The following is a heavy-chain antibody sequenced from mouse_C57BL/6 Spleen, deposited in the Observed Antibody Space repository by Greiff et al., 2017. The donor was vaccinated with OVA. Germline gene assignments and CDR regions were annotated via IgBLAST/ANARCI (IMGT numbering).Heavy chain of an antibody. CDR1: GFTFSDYG. CDR3: ARTFNWDKGDY. Sequence: EVKLVESGGGLVKPGGSLKLSCAASGFTFSDYGMHWVRQAPEKGLEWVAYISSGSSTIYYADTVKGRFTISRDNAKNTLFLQMTSLRAEDAAMDYCARTFNWDKGDYWGQGTTLTVSS. V-gene: IGHV5-17*01. CDR2: ISSGSSTI. J-gene: IGHJ2*01. D-gene: IGHD4-1*01.